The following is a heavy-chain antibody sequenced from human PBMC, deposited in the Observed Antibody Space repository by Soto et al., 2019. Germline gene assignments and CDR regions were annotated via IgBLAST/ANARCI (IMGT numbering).Heavy chain of an antibody. CDR3: VRHGSVEYGDYTYVYGMDV. CDR1: GYILTMYR. V-gene: IGHV5-51*01. D-gene: IGHD4-17*01. J-gene: IGHJ6*02. Sequence: ECLKISFKGYGYILTMYRIGWVRQIRGKGLEWMGIIYPCDSETRYSPSFQGQVTISVDKSISTTYLQWGSLKASDTATYYCVRHGSVEYGDYTYVYGMDVWGQGTTVTVSS. CDR2: IYPCDSET.